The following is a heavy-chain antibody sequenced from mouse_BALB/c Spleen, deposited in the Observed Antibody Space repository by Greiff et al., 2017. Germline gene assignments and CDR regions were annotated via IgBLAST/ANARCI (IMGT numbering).Heavy chain of an antibody. J-gene: IGHJ2*01. CDR3: ARERGVFDY. Sequence: DVQLVESGGGLVQPGGSLKLSCAASGFDFSGYCMSWVRQAPGKGLEWIGEINPDSSTINSTPSLKEKFIISRDHAKNKLYLKMSKVRSEDTALDYCARERGVFDYWGQGTTLTVSS. CDR1: GFDFSGYC. CDR2: INPDSSTI. V-gene: IGHV4-1*02.